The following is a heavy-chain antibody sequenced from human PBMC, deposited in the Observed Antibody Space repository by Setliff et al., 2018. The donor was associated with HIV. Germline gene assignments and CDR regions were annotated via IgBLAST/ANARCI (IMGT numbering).Heavy chain of an antibody. V-gene: IGHV4-4*02. D-gene: IGHD2-2*01. J-gene: IGHJ6*02. Sequence: PSETLSLTCAVSGGSISSDNWWTWVRQAPGKGLEWIGEIYHSEYTNYNPSLKSRVSMSVDKSKNQFSVKLTSVIAADTAVYYCARGHCSGTNCYGVDYYGMDVWGQGTTVTVSS. CDR3: ARGHCSGTNCYGVDYYGMDV. CDR2: IYHSEYT. CDR1: GGSISSDNW.